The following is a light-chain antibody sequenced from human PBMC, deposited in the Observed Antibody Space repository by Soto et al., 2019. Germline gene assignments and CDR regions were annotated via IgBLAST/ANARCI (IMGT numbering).Light chain of an antibody. Sequence: QSALTQHASVSGAHGQSIHLSCTGTRSHVGGYYYLSSYQQHPGKAPKLIIYEDSNGPSGFSSRFSGSKSSNTPSLTVSGLQAEDEADYYCSPYSSVSTLWVFGGGTKLTVL. J-gene: IGLJ3*02. V-gene: IGLV2-14*01. CDR1: RSHVGGYYY. CDR3: SPYSSVSTLWV. CDR2: EDS.